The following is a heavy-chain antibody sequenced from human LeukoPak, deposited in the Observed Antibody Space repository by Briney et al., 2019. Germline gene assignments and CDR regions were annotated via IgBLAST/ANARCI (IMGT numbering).Heavy chain of an antibody. D-gene: IGHD6-6*01. V-gene: IGHV3-30*18. CDR2: ISYDGSNK. J-gene: IGHJ6*03. CDR1: GFTFSSYG. Sequence: GGSLRLSCAASGFTFSSYGMHWVRQAPGKGLEWVAVISYDGSNKYYADSVKGRFTISRDNSKNTLYLQMNSLRAEDTAVYYCAKDPGNIAARHIYYYYMDVWGKGTTVTVSS. CDR3: AKDPGNIAARHIYYYYMDV.